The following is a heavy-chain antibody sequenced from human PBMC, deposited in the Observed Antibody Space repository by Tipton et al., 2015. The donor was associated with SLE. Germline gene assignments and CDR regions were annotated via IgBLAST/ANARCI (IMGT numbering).Heavy chain of an antibody. J-gene: IGHJ4*02. D-gene: IGHD2-2*01. CDR3: AKDYCSSTSCYPDY. V-gene: IGHV3-9*01. CDR1: GFTFDDYA. CDR2: ISWNSGSI. Sequence: SLRLSCAASGFTFDDYAMHWVRQAPGKGLEWVSGISWNSGSIGYADSVKGRFTISRDNAKNSLYLQMNSLRAEDTALYYCAKDYCSSTSCYPDYWGQGTLVTVSS.